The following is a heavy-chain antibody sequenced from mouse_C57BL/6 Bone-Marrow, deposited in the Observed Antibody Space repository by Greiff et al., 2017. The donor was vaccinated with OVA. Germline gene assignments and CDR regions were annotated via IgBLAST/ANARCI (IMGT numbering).Heavy chain of an antibody. CDR2: INPYNGGT. Sequence: VQLQQSGPVLVKPGASVKMSCKASGYTFTDYYMNWVKQSHGKSLEWIGVINPYNGGTSYNQKFKGKATLTVDKSSSTAYMELNSLTSEDSAVYYCARSLYYYGSSYWYFDVWGTGTTVTVSS. V-gene: IGHV1-19*01. J-gene: IGHJ1*03. CDR3: ARSLYYYGSSYWYFDV. D-gene: IGHD1-1*01. CDR1: GYTFTDYY.